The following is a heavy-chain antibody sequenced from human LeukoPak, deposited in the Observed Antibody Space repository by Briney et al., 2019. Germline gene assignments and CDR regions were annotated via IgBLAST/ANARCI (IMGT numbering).Heavy chain of an antibody. CDR1: GYSFTSYW. D-gene: IGHD3-22*01. CDR3: ATHLYDNSGYYPRAFDY. Sequence: GESLKISCKGSGYSFTSYWIAWVREMPGKGLEWMGIIYPGDSGTRYSPSFQGQVTISADKSIRTAYLQCSSLKASDTAMYYCATHLYDNSGYYPRAFDYWGQGTLVTVSS. J-gene: IGHJ4*02. CDR2: IYPGDSGT. V-gene: IGHV5-51*01.